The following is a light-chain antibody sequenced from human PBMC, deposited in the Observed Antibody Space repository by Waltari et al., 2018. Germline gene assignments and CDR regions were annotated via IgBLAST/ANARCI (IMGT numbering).Light chain of an antibody. CDR2: RSN. CDR3: AAWDDSVSVPV. CDR1: SSNIGNYN. J-gene: IGLJ2*01. V-gene: IGLV1-47*01. Sequence: QSVLTQPPSASGTPGQRVTISCSGSSSNIGNYNVFWYQQLPGMAPKLLIYRSNQRPSGGPDRFPVSKSGTSASLDIGVLRSEDDAAYYCAAWDDSVSVPVFGGGTKVTVL.